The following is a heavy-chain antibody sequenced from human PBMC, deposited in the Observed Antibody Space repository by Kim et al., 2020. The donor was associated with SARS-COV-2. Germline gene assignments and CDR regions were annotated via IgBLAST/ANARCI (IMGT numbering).Heavy chain of an antibody. Sequence: SETLSLTCTVSGGSISNYDWTWIRQPPGKGLEWIGHVYYIGNTTYNPSLHSRVITLVDLSKKKTSLPLSCAPTVHKAVLYFARGNDTRHSTNSFGIWGPG. J-gene: IGHJ3*02. D-gene: IGHD1-1*01. V-gene: IGHV4-59*01. CDR3: ARGNDTRHSTNSFGI. CDR1: GGSISNYD. CDR2: VYYIGNT.